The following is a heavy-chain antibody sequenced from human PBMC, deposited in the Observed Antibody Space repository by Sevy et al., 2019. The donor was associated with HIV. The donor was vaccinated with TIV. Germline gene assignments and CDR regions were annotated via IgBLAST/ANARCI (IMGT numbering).Heavy chain of an antibody. CDR3: ARSQLLYNWFDP. J-gene: IGHJ5*02. CDR1: GGSISSGGYS. V-gene: IGHV4-30-2*01. CDR2: IYHSGST. Sequence: SETLSLTCAVSGGSISSGGYSWSWIRQPPGKGLVWIGYIYHSGSTYYNPSLKSRVTISVDRSKNQFSLKLSSVTAADTAVYYCARSQLLYNWFDPWGQGTLVTVSS. D-gene: IGHD2-2*01.